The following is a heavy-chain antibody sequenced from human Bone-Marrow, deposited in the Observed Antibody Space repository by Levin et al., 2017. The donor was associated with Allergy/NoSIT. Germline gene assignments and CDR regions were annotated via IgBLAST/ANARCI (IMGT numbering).Heavy chain of an antibody. CDR2: ISGDDDST. CDR3: AKDVSTWYALYYFDH. Sequence: GESLKISCAASGFTFSNFAMNWVRQAPGKGLEWVSSISGDDDSTYYADSVKGRFTISRDNSKNTLYLQMNSLRAEDTAVYYCAKDVSTWYALYYFDHWGQGTLVTVSS. V-gene: IGHV3-23*01. D-gene: IGHD6-13*01. CDR1: GFTFSNFA. J-gene: IGHJ4*02.